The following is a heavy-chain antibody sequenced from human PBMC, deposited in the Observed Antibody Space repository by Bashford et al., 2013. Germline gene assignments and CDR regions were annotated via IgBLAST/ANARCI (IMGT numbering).Heavy chain of an antibody. CDR3: ARDFGKLGYCSSTNCPDAFDV. CDR2: LVVVVVT. Sequence: GSLRLSCAASGFTFSSYAMHWVRQAPGKGWSGSHPLVVVVVTFYYADSVKGRFTISRDNAKNSLYLQMNSLRAEDTAVYYCARDFGKLGYCSSTNCPDAFDVWGGQGTMVTVSS. V-gene: IGHV3-21*01. D-gene: IGHD2-2*01. CDR1: GFTFSSYA. J-gene: IGHJ3*01.